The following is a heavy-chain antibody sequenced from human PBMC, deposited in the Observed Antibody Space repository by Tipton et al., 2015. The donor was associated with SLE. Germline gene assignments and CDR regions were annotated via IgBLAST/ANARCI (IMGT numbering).Heavy chain of an antibody. D-gene: IGHD1-7*01. Sequence: TLSLTCTVSGDSFSSGSSSWNWVRQPAGKGLEWIGLIYNSGITNYNPSLQSRVTLSVDMSKNQFSLRLTSVTAADTAVYYCARATDWNLSPDVWGKGTTVTVSS. CDR2: IYNSGIT. J-gene: IGHJ6*04. V-gene: IGHV4-61*02. CDR1: GDSFSSGSSS. CDR3: ARATDWNLSPDV.